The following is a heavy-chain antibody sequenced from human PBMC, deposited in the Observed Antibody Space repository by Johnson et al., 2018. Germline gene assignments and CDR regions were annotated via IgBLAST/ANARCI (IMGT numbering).Heavy chain of an antibody. V-gene: IGHV4-59*11. CDR2: IYYSGST. Sequence: QVQLQESGPGLVKXSETLSLXCTVSGGSISSHYWSWIRQPPGKGLEWIGDIYYSGSTNYNPSLKSRVTISVDTSKNQFSLQLSSVTAADKAGYYCARGGGAGYYYGMDVWGQGTTVTVSS. J-gene: IGHJ6*02. D-gene: IGHD1-26*01. CDR1: GGSISSHY. CDR3: ARGGGAGYYYGMDV.